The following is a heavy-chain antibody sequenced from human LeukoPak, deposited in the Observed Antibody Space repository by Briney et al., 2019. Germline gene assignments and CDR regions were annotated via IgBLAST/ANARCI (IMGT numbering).Heavy chain of an antibody. CDR2: IYNSGTT. V-gene: IGHV4-39*07. CDR1: GGSISSSTYY. CDR3: AKSFSETERATITAY. D-gene: IGHD5-24*01. Sequence: SETLSLTCTVSGGSISSSTYYWGWIRQPPGKGLEWIGSIYNSGTTNYNPSLKSRVTISVDTSKNQFSLKLSSVTAADTAIYYCAKSFSETERATITAYWGQGTLVTVSS. J-gene: IGHJ4*02.